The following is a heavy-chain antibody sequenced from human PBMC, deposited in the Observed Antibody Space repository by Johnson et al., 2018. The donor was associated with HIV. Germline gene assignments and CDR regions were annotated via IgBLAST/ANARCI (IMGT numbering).Heavy chain of an antibody. V-gene: IGHV3-30-3*02. CDR3: AKSLGNWLDAFDI. J-gene: IGHJ3*02. D-gene: IGHD3-9*01. Sequence: TFDDYAMHWVRQAPGKGLEWVAVISYDGSNKYYADSVKGRFTISRDNSKNTLYLQMNSLRAEDTALYYCAKSLGNWLDAFDIWGQGTMVTVSS. CDR2: ISYDGSNK. CDR1: TFDDYA.